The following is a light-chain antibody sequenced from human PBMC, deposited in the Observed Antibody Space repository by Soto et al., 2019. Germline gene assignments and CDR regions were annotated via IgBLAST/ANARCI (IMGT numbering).Light chain of an antibody. V-gene: IGLV2-14*01. Sequence: QSALTQPASVSGSPGQSITSSCTGTSRDVGRFNFVSWYQQHPGKAPKLIIFEVTNRPSGVSNRFSGSKSGNTASLTISGLQAEDEADYYCNSYISNNIPYVFGTGTKVTVL. J-gene: IGLJ1*01. CDR1: SRDVGRFNF. CDR2: EVT. CDR3: NSYISNNIPYV.